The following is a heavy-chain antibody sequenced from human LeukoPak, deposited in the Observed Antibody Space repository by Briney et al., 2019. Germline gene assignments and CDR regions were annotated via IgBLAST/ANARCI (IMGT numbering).Heavy chain of an antibody. CDR1: GGSISSYY. CDR2: IYTSGST. D-gene: IGHD3-10*01. V-gene: IGHV4-4*07. Sequence: PSETLSLTCTVSGGSISSYYWSWIRQPAGKGLEWIGRIYTSGSTNYNPSLKSRVTISVDTSKNQFSLKLSSVTAADTAVYYCARVGITMVRGVIITRYRTYYGMDVWGQGTTVTVSS. CDR3: ARVGITMVRGVIITRYRTYYGMDV. J-gene: IGHJ6*02.